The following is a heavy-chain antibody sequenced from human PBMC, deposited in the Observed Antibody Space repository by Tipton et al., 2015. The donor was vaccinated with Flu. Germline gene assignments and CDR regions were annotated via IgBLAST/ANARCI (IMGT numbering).Heavy chain of an antibody. J-gene: IGHJ4*02. Sequence: PGLVKPSETLSLTCTVSGDSMRSDYFWGWIRQAPGKGLEWIGNIHYSGSPHYNPSLKSRVTVSVDTLKNQFSLKVTSVTAADTALYYCTRHANYGSGSPYYFDHWGQGSLVTVSS. V-gene: IGHV4-38-2*02. CDR3: TRHANYGSGSPYYFDH. CDR2: IHYSGSP. CDR1: GDSMRSDYF. D-gene: IGHD3-10*01.